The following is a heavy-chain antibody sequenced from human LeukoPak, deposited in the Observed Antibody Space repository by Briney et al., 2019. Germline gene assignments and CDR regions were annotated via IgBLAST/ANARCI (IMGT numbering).Heavy chain of an antibody. CDR2: ISSSSSYI. V-gene: IGHV3-21*01. CDR3: AREYCSGGSCYTYYFDY. CDR1: GFTFSSYS. D-gene: IGHD2-15*01. J-gene: IGHJ4*02. Sequence: GRSLRLSCAASGFTFSSYSMNWVRQAPGKGLEWVSSISSSSSYIYYADSVKGRFTISRDNAKNSLYLQMNSLRAEDTAVYYCAREYCSGGSCYTYYFDYWGQGTLVTVSS.